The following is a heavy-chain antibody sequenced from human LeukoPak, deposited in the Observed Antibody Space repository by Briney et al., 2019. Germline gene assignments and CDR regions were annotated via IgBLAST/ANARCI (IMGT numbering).Heavy chain of an antibody. CDR2: MNPNSGNT. D-gene: IGHD6-13*01. CDR1: GYTFTSYD. V-gene: IGHV1-8*01. J-gene: IGHJ5*02. CDR3: ARGLIAAAGYNWFDP. Sequence: ASVKASCKASGYTFTSYDINWVRQATGQGLEWMVWMNPNSGNTGYAQKFQGRVTMTRNTSISTAYMELSSLRSEDTAVYYCARGLIAAAGYNWFDPWGQGTLVTVSS.